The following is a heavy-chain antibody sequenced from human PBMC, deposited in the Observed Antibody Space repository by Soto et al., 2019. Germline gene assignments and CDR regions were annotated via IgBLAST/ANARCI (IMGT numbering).Heavy chain of an antibody. V-gene: IGHV5-10-1*01. CDR1: GGYFTRYW. CDR2: IDPPDSLS. Sequence: GESLKLSCKGSGGYFTRYWIIWVRQLPGQGLEWMGNIDPPDSLSLYSPSFQGHVTISTDKSMSTAYQQWGTLKASDTAMYYCSRRGYDFWSGWDVWRQGTTVTV. CDR3: SRRGYDFWSGWDV. D-gene: IGHD3-3*01. J-gene: IGHJ6*02.